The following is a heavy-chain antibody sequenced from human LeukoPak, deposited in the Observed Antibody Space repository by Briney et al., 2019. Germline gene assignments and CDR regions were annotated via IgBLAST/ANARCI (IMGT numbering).Heavy chain of an antibody. CDR1: GYTFIDYF. CDR2: INPKTGGT. Sequence: ASVKVSCKASGYTFIDYFMHWVRQAPGQGLEWMGWINPKTGGTTYAQKFQGRVTMTRDMSITTAYMDLGRLRSDDTAVYYCTRAFEYGWFDPWGQGTLVIVSS. J-gene: IGHJ5*02. CDR3: TRAFEYGWFDP. V-gene: IGHV1-2*02. D-gene: IGHD4-17*01.